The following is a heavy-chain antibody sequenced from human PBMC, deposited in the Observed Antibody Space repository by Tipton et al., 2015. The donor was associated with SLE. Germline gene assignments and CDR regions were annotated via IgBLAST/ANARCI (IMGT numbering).Heavy chain of an antibody. CDR3: ARGPLYYCARGPALDSTGYYMDV. CDR2: INPNSGGT. V-gene: IGHV1-2*02. D-gene: IGHD3-22*01. CDR1: GSSFTGY. Sequence: QLVQSGAEVKKPGASVKVSCEASGSSFTGYVHWVRQAPGQGLEWMGWINPNSGGTKYAEKFQGRVTMTSDTSISTAYMELSRLRSDDTAVYFCARGPLYYCARGPALDSTGYYMDVWGRGTTVIVSS. J-gene: IGHJ6*03.